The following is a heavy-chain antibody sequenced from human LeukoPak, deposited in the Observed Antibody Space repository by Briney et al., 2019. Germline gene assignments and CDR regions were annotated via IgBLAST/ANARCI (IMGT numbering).Heavy chain of an antibody. V-gene: IGHV1-24*01. CDR3: ATNGVTFGGVIVMGAFDI. D-gene: IGHD3-16*02. CDR1: GYTLTELS. Sequence: ASVNVSCKVSGYTLTELSMHWVRQAPGKGLKWMGGFDPEDGETIYAQKFQGRVTMTEDTSTDTAYMELSSLRSEDTAVYYCATNGVTFGGVIVMGAFDIWGQGTMVTVSS. CDR2: FDPEDGET. J-gene: IGHJ3*02.